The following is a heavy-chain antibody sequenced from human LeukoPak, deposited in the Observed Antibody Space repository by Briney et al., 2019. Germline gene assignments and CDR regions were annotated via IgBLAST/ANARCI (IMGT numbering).Heavy chain of an antibody. V-gene: IGHV3-33*06. Sequence: PGGSLRLSCAASGFTFSSYGMHWVRQAPGKGLGWVAVIWYDGSNKYYADSVKGRFTISRDNSKNTLYLQMNSLRAEDTAVYYCAKEAPYYYGSGSYYPPFDNWGQGTLVTVSS. D-gene: IGHD3-10*01. J-gene: IGHJ4*02. CDR2: IWYDGSNK. CDR3: AKEAPYYYGSGSYYPPFDN. CDR1: GFTFSSYG.